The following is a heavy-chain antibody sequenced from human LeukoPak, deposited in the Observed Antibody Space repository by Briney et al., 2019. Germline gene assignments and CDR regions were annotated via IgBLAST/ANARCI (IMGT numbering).Heavy chain of an antibody. CDR2: IKQDGSEK. J-gene: IGHJ6*02. CDR3: ARSGWGFDYYYYGMDV. V-gene: IGHV3-7*01. CDR1: GFTFSSYW. Sequence: PGGSLRLSCAASGFTFSSYWMSWVRQAPGKGLEWVASIKQDGSEKYYVDSVKGRFTISRDNAKNSLYLQMNSLRAEDTAVYYCARSGWGFDYYYYGMDVWGQGTTVTVSS. D-gene: IGHD7-27*01.